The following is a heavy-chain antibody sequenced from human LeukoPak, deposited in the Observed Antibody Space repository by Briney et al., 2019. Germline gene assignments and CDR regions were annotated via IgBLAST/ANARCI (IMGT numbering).Heavy chain of an antibody. J-gene: IGHJ4*02. V-gene: IGHV1-18*01. CDR3: ARLAHVVATIYQARLIDY. Sequence: GASVKVSCKASGYTFTSYGISWVRQALGQGLEWMGWISAYNGNTNYAQKLQGRVTMTTDTSTSTAYMELRSLRSDDTAVYYCARLAHVVATIYQARLIDYWGQGTLVTVSS. D-gene: IGHD5-12*01. CDR2: ISAYNGNT. CDR1: GYTFTSYG.